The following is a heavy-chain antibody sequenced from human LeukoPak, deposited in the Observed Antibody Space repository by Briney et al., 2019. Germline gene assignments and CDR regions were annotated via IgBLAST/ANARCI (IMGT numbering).Heavy chain of an antibody. CDR3: ARLAGGSSSWPHYYYYGMDV. J-gene: IGHJ6*02. Sequence: PSQTLSLTCTVSGGSISSGDYYWSWIRQPPGKGLEWIAYMYYSGSTYYNPSLKSRVTISVDTSKNQFSLKLSSVTAADTAVYYCARLAGGSSSWPHYYYYGMDVWGQGTTVTVSS. D-gene: IGHD6-13*01. CDR1: GGSISSGDYY. CDR2: MYYSGST. V-gene: IGHV4-30-4*01.